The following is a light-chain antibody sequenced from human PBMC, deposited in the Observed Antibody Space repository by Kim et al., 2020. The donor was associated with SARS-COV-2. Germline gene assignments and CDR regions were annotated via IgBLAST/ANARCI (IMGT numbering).Light chain of an antibody. CDR3: CSRTSSGPWV. Sequence: SSELTQDPAVSVALGQTVRITCLGDSLRNYHASWYQQKPGQAPILVMYGKNNLRPSMPHGRSSGSHSGNTAFFIISAAAVEDADAYYCCSRTSSGPWVFG. J-gene: IGLJ3*02. V-gene: IGLV3-19*01. CDR2: GKN. CDR1: SLRNYH.